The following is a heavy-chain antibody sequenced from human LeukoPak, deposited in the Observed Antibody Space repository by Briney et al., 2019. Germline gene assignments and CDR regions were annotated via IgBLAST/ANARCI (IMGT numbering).Heavy chain of an antibody. D-gene: IGHD6-13*01. CDR2: IYRGGST. Sequence: PGGSLRLSCSASGFTVSSIYMRWVRRAPGKGLEGVSVIYRGGSTYYADSVKGRFTISRDNSKNTLYLQMNSLRAEGTAVYYCARGSLAAGRNLDYWGQGTLVTVSS. J-gene: IGHJ4*02. CDR3: ARGSLAAGRNLDY. V-gene: IGHV3-53*01. CDR1: GFTVSSIY.